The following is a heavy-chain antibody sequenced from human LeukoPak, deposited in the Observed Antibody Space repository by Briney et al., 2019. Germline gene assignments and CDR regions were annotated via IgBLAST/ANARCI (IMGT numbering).Heavy chain of an antibody. CDR1: GYTFTSYA. CDR2: INAGNGNT. D-gene: IGHD6-13*01. Sequence: AASVKVSCKASGYTFTSYAMHWVRQAPGQRLEWMGWINAGNGNTKYSQKFQGRVTITRDTSASTAYMELSSLRSEDTAVYCCASPLYSSSWFLSFDYYYGMDVWGQGTTVTVSS. J-gene: IGHJ6*02. CDR3: ASPLYSSSWFLSFDYYYGMDV. V-gene: IGHV1-3*01.